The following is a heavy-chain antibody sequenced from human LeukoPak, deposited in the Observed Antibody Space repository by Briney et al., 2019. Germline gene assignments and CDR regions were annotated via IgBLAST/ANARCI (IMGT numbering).Heavy chain of an antibody. CDR2: VSSSGSTI. J-gene: IGHJ4*02. Sequence: GGSLRLSCAVSGIIFSSYSMNWVRQAPGKGLEWVSYVSSSGSTIYYADSVKGRFTISRDNAKNSLYLQMNSLGAEDTAVYYCARGSFGVFDYWGQGILVTVSS. V-gene: IGHV3-48*01. CDR3: ARGSFGVFDY. D-gene: IGHD3-10*01. CDR1: GIIFSSYS.